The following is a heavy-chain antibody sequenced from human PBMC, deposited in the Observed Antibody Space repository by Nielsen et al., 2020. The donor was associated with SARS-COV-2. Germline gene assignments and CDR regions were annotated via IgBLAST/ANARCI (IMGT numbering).Heavy chain of an antibody. Sequence: GGSLRLSCAASGFMFTNYAMHWVRQAPGKGLEWVAAISFDGSLENYADSVKGRFTISRDSSKSTLNLQMNSLRAEDAAVYYCAKDRYGRSSYYSQFGMDFWGQGTTVTVSS. CDR3: AKDRYGRSSYYSQFGMDF. CDR2: ISFDGSLE. D-gene: IGHD6-6*01. J-gene: IGHJ6*02. V-gene: IGHV3-30*18. CDR1: GFMFTNYA.